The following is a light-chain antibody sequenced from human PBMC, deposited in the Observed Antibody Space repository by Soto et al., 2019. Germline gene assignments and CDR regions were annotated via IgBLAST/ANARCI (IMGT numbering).Light chain of an antibody. J-gene: IGLJ2*01. Sequence: QSALTQPASVSGSPGQSITISCTGTSSDVGGYKYVSWYQQHPGKAPKFIIYGVTNRPAGVSNRFSGSKSGNTASLTISDLQAEDEADYYCSSYTTSRAYVVFGGGTKVTVL. V-gene: IGLV2-14*01. CDR1: SSDVGGYKY. CDR2: GVT. CDR3: SSYTTSRAYVV.